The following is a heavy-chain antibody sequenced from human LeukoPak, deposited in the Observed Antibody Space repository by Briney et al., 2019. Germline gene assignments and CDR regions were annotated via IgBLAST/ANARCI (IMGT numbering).Heavy chain of an antibody. V-gene: IGHV3-53*01. CDR3: ARDFYGSGSHRYFDL. Sequence: GGSLRLSCAASGFTFSDYAMHWVRQAPGKGLEWVSVIYSGGTTHYADSVRGRFTISRDNSKNTLYLQMNSLRAEDTAVYYCARDFYGSGSHRYFDLWGRGTLVTVSS. D-gene: IGHD3-10*01. J-gene: IGHJ2*01. CDR2: IYSGGTT. CDR1: GFTFSDYA.